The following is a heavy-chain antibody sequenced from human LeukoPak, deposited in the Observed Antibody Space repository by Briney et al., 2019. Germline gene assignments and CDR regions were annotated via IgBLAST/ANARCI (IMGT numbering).Heavy chain of an antibody. D-gene: IGHD1-26*01. Sequence: ASVKVSCKASGYTFTSYDINWVRQATGQGLEWMGWMNPNSGNTGYAQKFQGRVTMTRNTSISTAYMELSSLRSEDTAVYYCARGRWELGWFDPWGQGTLVTVSS. V-gene: IGHV1-8*01. CDR3: ARGRWELGWFDP. CDR1: GYTFTSYD. J-gene: IGHJ5*02. CDR2: MNPNSGNT.